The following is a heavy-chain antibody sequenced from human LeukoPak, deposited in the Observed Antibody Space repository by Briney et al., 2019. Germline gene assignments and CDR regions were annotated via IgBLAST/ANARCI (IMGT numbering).Heavy chain of an antibody. CDR1: GFTFSSYG. V-gene: IGHV3-33*01. Sequence: PGGSLRLSCAASGFTFSSYGMHWVRQAPGKGLEWVAVIWYDGSNKYYADSVKGRFTISRDNSKNTLYLQMNSLRAEDTAVYYCARGAPHYYDSSGSTPHFDYWGQGTLVTVSS. J-gene: IGHJ4*02. CDR2: IWYDGSNK. CDR3: ARGAPHYYDSSGSTPHFDY. D-gene: IGHD3-22*01.